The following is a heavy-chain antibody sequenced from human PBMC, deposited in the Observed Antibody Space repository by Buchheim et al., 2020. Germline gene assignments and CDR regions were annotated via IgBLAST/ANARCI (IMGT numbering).Heavy chain of an antibody. CDR2: ISYDGSNK. CDR3: AKDLSLVVVPAATYYYGMDA. CDR1: GFTFSSYG. D-gene: IGHD2-2*01. V-gene: IGHV3-30*18. Sequence: QVQLVESGGGVVQPGRSLRLSCAASGFTFSSYGMHWVRQAPGKGLEWVAVISYDGSNKYYADSVKGRFTISRDNSKNTLYLQMNSLRAEDTAVYYCAKDLSLVVVPAATYYYGMDAWGQGTT. J-gene: IGHJ6*02.